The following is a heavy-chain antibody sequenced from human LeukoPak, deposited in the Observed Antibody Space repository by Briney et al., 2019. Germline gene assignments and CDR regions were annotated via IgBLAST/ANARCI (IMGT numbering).Heavy chain of an antibody. V-gene: IGHV3-48*04. CDR1: GFTFSSYS. J-gene: IGHJ4*02. CDR2: ISSSSSTI. CDR3: ARGLSAYDFWSGYYYFDY. D-gene: IGHD3-3*01. Sequence: GGSLRLSCAASGFTFSSYSMNWVRQAPGKGLEWVSYISSSSSTIYYADSVKGRFTISRDNAKNSLYLQMNSLRAEDTAVYYCARGLSAYDFWSGYYYFDYWGQGTLVTVSS.